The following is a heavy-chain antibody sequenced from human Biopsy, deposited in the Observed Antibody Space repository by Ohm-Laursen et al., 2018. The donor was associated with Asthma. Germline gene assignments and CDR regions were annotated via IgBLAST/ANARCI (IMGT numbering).Heavy chain of an antibody. CDR3: ARDLGTTRMDV. CDR2: IWYDGGHK. Sequence: SLRLSCSASGFSFSSSTINWVRQAPGKGLEWVAAIWYDGGHKDNVDSVKGRFTISRDNSKNTLYLQMNSLRAEDTAVYYCARDLGTTRMDVWGQGTTVTVSS. J-gene: IGHJ6*02. D-gene: IGHD1-1*01. V-gene: IGHV3-33*08. CDR1: GFSFSSST.